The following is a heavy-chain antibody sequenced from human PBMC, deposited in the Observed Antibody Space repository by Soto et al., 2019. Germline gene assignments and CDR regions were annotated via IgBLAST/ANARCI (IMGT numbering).Heavy chain of an antibody. D-gene: IGHD3-22*01. Sequence: EVPLLESGGGLVQPGGSLRLSCAASGFTFSTYAMSWVRQAPGQGLEWVSAITDSGGDTYHADSVKGRFTISRDNSKNTLFLQMNSLRADDTAVYYCAKGSSGSRPYYFDFWGQGTLVTVFS. CDR3: AKGSSGSRPYYFDF. J-gene: IGHJ4*02. CDR2: ITDSGGDT. CDR1: GFTFSTYA. V-gene: IGHV3-23*01.